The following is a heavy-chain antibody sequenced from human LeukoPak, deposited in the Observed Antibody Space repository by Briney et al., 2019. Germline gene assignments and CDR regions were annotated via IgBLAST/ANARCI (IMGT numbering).Heavy chain of an antibody. CDR1: GGTFSSYA. CDR2: IIPIFGTA. D-gene: IGHD3-10*01. CDR3: ARRQFITSDFDY. J-gene: IGHJ4*02. Sequence: ASVKVSCKAPGGTFSSYAISWVRQAPGQGLEWMGGIIPIFGTANYAQKFQGRVTITADKSTSTAYMELSSLRSEDTAVYYCARRQFITSDFDYWGQGTLVTVSS. V-gene: IGHV1-69*06.